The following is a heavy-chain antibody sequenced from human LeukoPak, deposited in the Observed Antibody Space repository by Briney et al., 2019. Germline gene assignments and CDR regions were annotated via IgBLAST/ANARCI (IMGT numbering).Heavy chain of an antibody. V-gene: IGHV1-69*05. J-gene: IGHJ5*02. CDR3: ARVPPVNPNWFDP. CDR2: IIPIFGTA. Sequence: SVKVSCKASGGTFSSYAISWVRQAPGPGLEWMGRIIPIFGTANYAQKFQGRVTITTDESTSTAYMELSSLRSEDTAVYYCARVPPVNPNWFDPWGQGTLVTVSS. CDR1: GGTFSSYA.